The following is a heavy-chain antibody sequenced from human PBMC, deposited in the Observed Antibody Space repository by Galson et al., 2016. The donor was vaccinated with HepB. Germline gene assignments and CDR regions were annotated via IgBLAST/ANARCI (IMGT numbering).Heavy chain of an antibody. J-gene: IGHJ4*02. V-gene: IGHV3-23*01. CDR2: ISGNGGSI. CDR3: AVARFLEWFTFDS. CDR1: GLTFSSYA. Sequence: SLRLSCAASGLTFSSYAMSWVRQTPGRGLEWVSAISGNGGSIYNVDSVKGRFTISRDNSKNTLYLQMNSLRAEDTAVYYCAVARFLEWFTFDSWGQGTLVTVSS. D-gene: IGHD3-3*01.